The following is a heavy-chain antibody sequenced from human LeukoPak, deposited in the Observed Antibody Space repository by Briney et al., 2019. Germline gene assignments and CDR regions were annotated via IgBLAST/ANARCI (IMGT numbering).Heavy chain of an antibody. V-gene: IGHV3-11*01. J-gene: IGHJ4*02. CDR3: AREQGLRYFDWLLHPFDY. Sequence: PGGSLRLSCAASGFTFSDHYMDWVRQAPGKGLEWVSYISSSGSTIYYADSVKGRFTISRDNAKNSLYLQMNSLRAEDMAVYYCAREQGLRYFDWLLHPFDYWGQGTLVTVSS. D-gene: IGHD3-9*01. CDR2: ISSSGSTI. CDR1: GFTFSDHY.